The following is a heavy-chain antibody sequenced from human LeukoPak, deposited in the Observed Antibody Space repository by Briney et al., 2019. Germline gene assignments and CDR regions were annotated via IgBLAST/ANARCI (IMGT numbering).Heavy chain of an antibody. D-gene: IGHD3-9*01. CDR2: IYSSGNT. CDR3: ATLSAPRYFDWFISTGSFDY. CDR1: GASISSSNYY. Sequence: SETLSLTCAVSGASISSSNYYWGWVRQSPGKGLEWIGNIYSSGNTYYNASLKSRVTMYIDTSRNQFSLKLSSVTAADTAVYYCATLSAPRYFDWFISTGSFDYWGQGTLVTVSS. V-gene: IGHV4-39*01. J-gene: IGHJ4*02.